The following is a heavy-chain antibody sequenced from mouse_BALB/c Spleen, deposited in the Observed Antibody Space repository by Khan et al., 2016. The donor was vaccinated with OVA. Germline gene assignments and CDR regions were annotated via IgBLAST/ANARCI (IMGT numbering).Heavy chain of an antibody. Sequence: QVQLKQSGAELMKPGASVKISCKATGYTFSSYWIEWVKQRPGHGLEWIGEILPGSGSTNYNEKFKGKATFTADTSSNTAYMQLSSLTSEDSAVYYCERGGLGRGFAYWGQGTLVTVSA. CDR1: GYTFSSYW. CDR3: ERGGLGRGFAY. J-gene: IGHJ3*01. D-gene: IGHD4-1*01. V-gene: IGHV1-9*01. CDR2: ILPGSGST.